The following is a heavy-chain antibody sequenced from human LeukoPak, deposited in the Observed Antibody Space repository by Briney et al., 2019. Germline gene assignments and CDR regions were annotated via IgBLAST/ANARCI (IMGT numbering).Heavy chain of an antibody. CDR2: MNPNSGNT. V-gene: IGHV1-8*01. CDR1: GYTFTRYD. D-gene: IGHD6-19*01. Sequence: GASVKVSCKASGYTFTRYDINWVRQATGQGLEWMGWMNPNSGNTGYAQKFQGRVTMTRNTSISTAYMELSSLRSEDTAVYYCARVGSGSSGWYSGWGPPIHPLDYWGQGTLVTVSS. J-gene: IGHJ4*02. CDR3: ARVGSGSSGWYSGWGPPIHPLDY.